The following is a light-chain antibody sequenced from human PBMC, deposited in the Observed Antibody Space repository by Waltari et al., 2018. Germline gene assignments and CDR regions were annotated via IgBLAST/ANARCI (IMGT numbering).Light chain of an antibody. J-gene: IGLJ2*01. CDR3: SSYTTSGTYVV. CDR1: SSDVGGYNY. V-gene: IGLV2-14*03. CDR2: DVS. Sequence: QSALTQPASVSGSPGQSLTISCTGTSSDVGGYNYVSWYQRHPGKAPKLMIYDVSDRPSGVSNRFSGSKSGNTASLTISGLQAEDEADYYCSSYTTSGTYVVFGGGTKLTVL.